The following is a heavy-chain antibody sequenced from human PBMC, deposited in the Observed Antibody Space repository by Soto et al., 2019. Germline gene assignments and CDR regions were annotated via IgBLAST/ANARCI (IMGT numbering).Heavy chain of an antibody. CDR2: ISYDGSNK. CDR1: GFTFSSYA. V-gene: IGHV3-30-3*01. D-gene: IGHD2-15*01. Sequence: GGSLRLSCAASGFTFSSYAMRWVRQAPGKGLEWVAVISYDGSNKYYADSVKGRFTISRDNSKNTLYLQMNSLKTEDTAVYYCVRYCSGRSCPDAFDIWVQGTMVTVSS. J-gene: IGHJ3*02. CDR3: VRYCSGRSCPDAFDI.